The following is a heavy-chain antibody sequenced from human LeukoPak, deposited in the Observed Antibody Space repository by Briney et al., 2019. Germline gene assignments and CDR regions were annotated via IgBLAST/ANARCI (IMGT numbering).Heavy chain of an antibody. V-gene: IGHV1-18*01. CDR3: ARFVVYSYDSSGYYRAYGMDV. J-gene: IGHJ6*02. D-gene: IGHD3-22*01. CDR1: GYTFTSYG. CDR2: ISAYNGNT. Sequence: GASVKVSCKASGYTFTSYGISWVRQAPGQGLEWMGWISAYNGNTNYAQKLQGGVTMTTDTSTSTAYMELRSLRSDDTAVYYCARFVVYSYDSSGYYRAYGMDVWGQGTTVTVSS.